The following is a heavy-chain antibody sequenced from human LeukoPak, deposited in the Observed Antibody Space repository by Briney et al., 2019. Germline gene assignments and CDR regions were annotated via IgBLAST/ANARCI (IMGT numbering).Heavy chain of an antibody. J-gene: IGHJ6*02. V-gene: IGHV1-2*02. CDR3: ARVVSRTYGMDV. D-gene: IGHD6-6*01. Sequence: ASVRVSCKASGYTFTGYYMHWVRQAPGQGLEWMGWINPNSGGTNYAQKFQGRVTMTRDTSISTAYMELSRLRSDDTAVYYCARVVSRTYGMDVWGQGTTVTVSS. CDR2: INPNSGGT. CDR1: GYTFTGYY.